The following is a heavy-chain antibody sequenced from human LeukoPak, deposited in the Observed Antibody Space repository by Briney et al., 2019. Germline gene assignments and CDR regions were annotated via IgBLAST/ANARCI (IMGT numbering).Heavy chain of an antibody. CDR1: GGSISSSSYY. Sequence: SETLSLTCTVSGGSISSSSYYWGWIRQPPGKGLEWIGSIYYSGSTYYNPSLKSRVTISVDTSKNQFSLKLSSVTAADTAVYYCARTTIFGVVIVPFDYWGQGTLVTVSS. J-gene: IGHJ4*02. CDR2: IYYSGST. CDR3: ARTTIFGVVIVPFDY. D-gene: IGHD3-3*01. V-gene: IGHV4-39*01.